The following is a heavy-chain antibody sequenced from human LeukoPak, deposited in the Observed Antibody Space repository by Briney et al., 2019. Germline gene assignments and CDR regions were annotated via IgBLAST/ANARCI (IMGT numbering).Heavy chain of an antibody. CDR1: GYTFTGYY. CDR3: VRYLHLQNTAAEYFQH. CDR2: INPNSGGT. Sequence: ASVKVSCKASGYTFTGYYMHWVRQAPGQGLEWMGWINPNSGGTNYAQKFQGRVTMTRDTSISTAYMELSRLRSDDTAVYYCVRYLHLQNTAAEYFQHWGQGTLVTVSS. D-gene: IGHD2/OR15-2a*01. V-gene: IGHV1-2*02. J-gene: IGHJ1*01.